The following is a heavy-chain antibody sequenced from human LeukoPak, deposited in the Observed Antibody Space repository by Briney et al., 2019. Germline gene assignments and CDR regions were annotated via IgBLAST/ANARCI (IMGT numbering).Heavy chain of an antibody. CDR1: GFTFSSYA. CDR2: ISGSGTNT. D-gene: IGHD3-22*01. Sequence: PGGSLRLSCAASGFTFSSYAMSWVRQAPGKGLEWVSSISGSGTNTDYADSVKGRFTISRDNSKNTLYLQMNSLRAEDTAVYYCARDIGDYYDSSGYSFDIWGQGTMVTVSS. V-gene: IGHV3-23*01. CDR3: ARDIGDYYDSSGYSFDI. J-gene: IGHJ3*02.